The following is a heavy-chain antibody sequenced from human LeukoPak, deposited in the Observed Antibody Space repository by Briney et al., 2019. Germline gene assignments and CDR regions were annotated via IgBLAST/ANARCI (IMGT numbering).Heavy chain of an antibody. CDR2: ISGSGGST. CDR1: RFTFSSYG. J-gene: IGHJ4*02. CDR3: AKEGFTDYYDSSGYYYGTYYFDY. V-gene: IGHV3-23*01. D-gene: IGHD3-22*01. Sequence: GGSLRLSCAASRFTFSSYGMSWVRQAPGKGLEWVSAISGSGGSTYYAGSVKGRFTISRDNSKNTLYLQMNSLRAEDTAVYYCAKEGFTDYYDSSGYYYGTYYFDYWGQGTLVTVSS.